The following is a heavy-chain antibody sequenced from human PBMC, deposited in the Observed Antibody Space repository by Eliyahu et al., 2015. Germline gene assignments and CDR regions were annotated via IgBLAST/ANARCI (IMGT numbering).Heavy chain of an antibody. D-gene: IGHD6-13*01. J-gene: IGHJ4*02. CDR2: IYPGDSDT. V-gene: IGHV5-51*03. Sequence: EVQLVQSGAEVKKPGESLKISCQGSGYXFTSYWIGWVRQMPGKGLEWMGVIYPGDSDTRYSPSFQGQVTISADKSINTAYLQWSSLKASDTAIYYCARGDTSSWRMLDYWGQGTLVTVSS. CDR1: GYXFTSYW. CDR3: ARGDTSSWRMLDY.